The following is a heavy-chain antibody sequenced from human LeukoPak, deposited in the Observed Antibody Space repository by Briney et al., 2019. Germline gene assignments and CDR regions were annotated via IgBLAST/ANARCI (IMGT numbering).Heavy chain of an antibody. J-gene: IGHJ4*02. Sequence: PSETLSLTCTVSGGSISRGDYYWIWIRQPPGKGLEWSGYINYSGGTYYNPSLKSRVTISVDTSKNQYSLKLSSVTAADTAVYYCAREIRFGELFDYWGQGTLVTVSS. V-gene: IGHV4-30-4*01. CDR3: AREIRFGELFDY. D-gene: IGHD3-10*01. CDR1: GGSISRGDYY. CDR2: INYSGGT.